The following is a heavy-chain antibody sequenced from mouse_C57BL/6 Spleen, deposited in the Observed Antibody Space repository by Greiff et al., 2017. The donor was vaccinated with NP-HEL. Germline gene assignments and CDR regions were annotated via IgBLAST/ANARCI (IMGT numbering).Heavy chain of an antibody. CDR2: INPSSGYT. CDR1: GYTFTSYT. Sequence: VKLMESGAELARPGASVKMSCKASGYTFTSYTMHWVKQRPGQGLEWIGYINPSSGYTKYNQKFKDKATLTADKSSSTAYMQLSSLTSEDSAVYYCAPYDHDVWGTGTTVTVSS. J-gene: IGHJ1*03. CDR3: APYDHDV. V-gene: IGHV1-4*01. D-gene: IGHD2-3*01.